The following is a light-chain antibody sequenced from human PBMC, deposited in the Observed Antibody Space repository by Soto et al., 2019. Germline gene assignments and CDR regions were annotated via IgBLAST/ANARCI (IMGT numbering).Light chain of an antibody. V-gene: IGKV1-16*01. CDR2: GAS. Sequence: MTDSPASLSTSVGDRFMVTCRASLNIGDSLSWFQQKAGKPPTQLIYGASALQSGVPVRFSGSASGTDFTLTISSLQPEEFANYYCQQYNSYSVGQGTKVDIK. J-gene: IGKJ1*01. CDR3: QQYNSYS. CDR1: LNIGDS.